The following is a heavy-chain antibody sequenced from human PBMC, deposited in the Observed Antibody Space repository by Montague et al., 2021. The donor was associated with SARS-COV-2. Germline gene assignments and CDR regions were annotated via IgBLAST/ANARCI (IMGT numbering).Heavy chain of an antibody. J-gene: IGHJ6*02. CDR3: ARDGADYSFAYYHEMDV. Sequence: SETLSLTCTVAGASVRTYYWSWIRQSAGKKLEWMGRLYTSGSTYXXPSFKSGVTMSLDTSKNLFSLNLSSMTAADTAVYYCARDGADYSFAYYHEMDVWGQGIAVTVSS. CDR2: LYTSGST. D-gene: IGHD5-12*01. V-gene: IGHV4-4*07. CDR1: GASVRTYY.